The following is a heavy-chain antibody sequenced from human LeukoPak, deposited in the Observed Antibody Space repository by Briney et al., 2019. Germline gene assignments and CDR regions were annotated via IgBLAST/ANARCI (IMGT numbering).Heavy chain of an antibody. CDR1: GGSISSFY. CDR2: IHYTGNT. V-gene: IGHV4-59*01. D-gene: IGHD2-21*01. J-gene: IGHJ4*02. Sequence: PSETLSLTCTVSGGSISSFYWNWIRQPPGKALEWIGHIHYTGNTNYNPSLKSRVTISVDTSKNQFSLYLSSVIAADTAVYYCAISTVIAPEFDSWGQGTLVTVSS. CDR3: AISTVIAPEFDS.